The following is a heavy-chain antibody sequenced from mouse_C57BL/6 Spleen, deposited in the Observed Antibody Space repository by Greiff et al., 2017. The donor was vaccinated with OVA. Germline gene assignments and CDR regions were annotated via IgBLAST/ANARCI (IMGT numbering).Heavy chain of an antibody. CDR2: ISSGGSYT. D-gene: IGHD3-2*02. CDR1: GFTFSSYG. CDR3: ASSGPFDY. V-gene: IGHV5-6*01. J-gene: IGHJ2*01. Sequence: DVQLVESGGDLVKPGGSLKLSCAASGFTFSSYGMSWVRQTPDKRLEWVATISSGGSYTYYPDSVKGRFTISRDNAKNTLYLQMSSLKSEDTAMYYCASSGPFDYWGQGTTLTVSS.